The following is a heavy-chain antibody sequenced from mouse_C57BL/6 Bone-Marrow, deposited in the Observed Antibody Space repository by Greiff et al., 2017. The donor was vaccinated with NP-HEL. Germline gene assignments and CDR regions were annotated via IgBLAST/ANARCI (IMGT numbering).Heavy chain of an antibody. D-gene: IGHD1-1*01. CDR1: GFTFSDYG. V-gene: IGHV5-17*01. CDR3: AGNYYGSSCAMDY. Sequence: EVQLVESGGGLVKPGGSLKLSCAASGFTFSDYGMHWVRQAPEKGLEWVAYISSGSSTIYYADTVKGRFTISRDNAKNTLFLQMTSLRSEDTAMYYWAGNYYGSSCAMDYWGQGTSVTVSS. CDR2: ISSGSSTI. J-gene: IGHJ4*01.